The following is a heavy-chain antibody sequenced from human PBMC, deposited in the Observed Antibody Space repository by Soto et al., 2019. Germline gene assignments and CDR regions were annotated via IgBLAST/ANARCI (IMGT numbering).Heavy chain of an antibody. CDR2: IDNAGTDS. CDR3: ASGWFVPDV. Sequence: EVQLVESGGGLVQPGGSLRLSCAASGFTLSGRSMHWVRQAPGKGMVWVSGIDNAGTDSTYAGSVKGRFTSSRDNAKNMLYLQMNSLRVENTGVNYCASGWFVPDVWCKGNTVTFSS. D-gene: IGHD3-10*01. J-gene: IGHJ6*04. CDR1: GFTLSGRS. V-gene: IGHV3-74*01.